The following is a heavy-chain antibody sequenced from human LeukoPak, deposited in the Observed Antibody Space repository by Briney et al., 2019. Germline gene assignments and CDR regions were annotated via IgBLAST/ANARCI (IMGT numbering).Heavy chain of an antibody. CDR3: ARSETGDWWYFDL. Sequence: ASVKVSCKASGYTFTGYYMHWVRQAPGRGLEWMGRINPNSGGTNYAQKFQGRVTMTRDTSISTAYMELSRLRSDDTAVYYCARSETGDWWYFDLWGRGTLVTVSS. D-gene: IGHD7-27*01. CDR1: GYTFTGYY. V-gene: IGHV1-2*06. J-gene: IGHJ2*01. CDR2: INPNSGGT.